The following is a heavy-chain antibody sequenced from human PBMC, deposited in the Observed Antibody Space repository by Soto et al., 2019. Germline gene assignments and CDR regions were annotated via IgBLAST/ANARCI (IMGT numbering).Heavy chain of an antibody. CDR3: GRVVEGATRHTDFDS. CDR1: GGSIHNSHSF. J-gene: IGHJ5*01. V-gene: IGHV4-39*01. CDR2: MYYSGGA. Sequence: ETLSLTCSVSGGSIHNSHSFWGWIRQPPGKGLEFIGSMYYSGGANYNPSLKSRVTISLDTSKNQFSLTVNSVTAADTAIYYCGRVVEGATRHTDFDSWGQGTLVTVYS. D-gene: IGHD2-15*01.